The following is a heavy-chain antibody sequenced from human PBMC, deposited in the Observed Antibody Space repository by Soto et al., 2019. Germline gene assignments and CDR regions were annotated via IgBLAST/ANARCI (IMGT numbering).Heavy chain of an antibody. D-gene: IGHD5-12*01. CDR3: ASSGYSGYDYDPFDY. CDR2: IIPISGTA. CDR1: GGTFSSYA. V-gene: IGHV1-69*13. Sequence: ASVKVSCKASGGTFSSYAISWVRQAPGQGLEWMGGIIPISGTANYAQKFQGRVTITADESTSTAYMELSSLRSEDTAVYYCASSGYSGYDYDPFDYWGQGTLVTVSS. J-gene: IGHJ4*02.